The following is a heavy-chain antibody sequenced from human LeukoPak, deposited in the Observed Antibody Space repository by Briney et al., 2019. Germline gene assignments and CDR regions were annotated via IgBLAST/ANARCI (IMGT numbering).Heavy chain of an antibody. V-gene: IGHV3-23*01. J-gene: IGHJ4*01. CDR1: GFIFTTCA. CDR2: TSGSGETT. CDR3: TKDTYFYGSATYSSDF. D-gene: IGHD3-10*01. Sequence: GGSLRLSCSASGFIFTTCAMSWVRQAPGKGLEWVSSTSGSGETTYYPASVKGRFTISRDNSNNAVFLQMTGLTVVDTAVYFCTKDTYFYGSATYSSDFWGPGTLVTVSS.